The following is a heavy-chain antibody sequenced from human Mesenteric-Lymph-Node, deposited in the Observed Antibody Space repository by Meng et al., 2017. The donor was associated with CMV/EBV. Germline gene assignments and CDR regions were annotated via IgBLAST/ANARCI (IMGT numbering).Heavy chain of an antibody. CDR3: ARDRVLGSGFDP. CDR2: IYYSGST. J-gene: IGHJ5*02. V-gene: IGHV4-31*03. CDR1: GVSISSGGYY. Sequence: NVSGVSISSGGYYWSWIRQHPVKGLEWIGYIYYSGSTYYNPSLKSRVTISVDTSKSQFSLKLSSVTAADTAVYYCARDRVLGSGFDPWGQGTLVTVSS. D-gene: IGHD3-3*02.